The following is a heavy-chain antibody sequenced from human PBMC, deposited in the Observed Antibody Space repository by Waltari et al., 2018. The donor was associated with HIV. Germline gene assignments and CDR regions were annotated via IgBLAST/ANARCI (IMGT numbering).Heavy chain of an antibody. CDR2: MIPSSGNT. Sequence: QVQLVHFGSELQKHGASVKVSCKVSGYNFTSFDIYWVRKATGQVLECMGWMIPSSGNTGYAQKFQGRVTMTRNTSISTAYMERSSLRSEDTAVYYCASTGYYFDSSGYPRYFDYWGQGTLVTVSS. CDR1: GYNFTSFD. J-gene: IGHJ4*02. D-gene: IGHD3-22*01. CDR3: ASTGYYFDSSGYPRYFDY. V-gene: IGHV1-8*01.